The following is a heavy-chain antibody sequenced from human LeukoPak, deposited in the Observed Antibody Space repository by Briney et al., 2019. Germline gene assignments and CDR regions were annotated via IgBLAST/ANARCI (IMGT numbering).Heavy chain of an antibody. V-gene: IGHV3-21*01. CDR2: ISSGSLHM. D-gene: IGHD3-10*01. CDR1: GFFFSSYS. CDR3: YASGTYYNDY. J-gene: IGHJ4*02. Sequence: GGSLRLSCTASGFFFSSYSVNWVRQAPGKGLEWVSSISSGSLHMYYADSVKGRCTISRDNAKSSLYLEMNSLRAEDTAVYYCYASGTYYNDYWGQGTLVTVSS.